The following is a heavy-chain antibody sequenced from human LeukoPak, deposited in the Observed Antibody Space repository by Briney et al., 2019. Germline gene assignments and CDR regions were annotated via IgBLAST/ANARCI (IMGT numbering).Heavy chain of an antibody. D-gene: IGHD2-21*02. J-gene: IGHJ5*01. Sequence: KPSETLSLTCTVSGGSISSGDYYWGWIRQPAGKGLEWIGYIYYSGSTYYNPSLNTPVTLLVDTSKNQFSLKLSFENCAEEAVYYYDSTAWYPNSWFDFWGQGTMVTVSS. V-gene: IGHV4-30-4*08. CDR3: DSTAWYPNSWFDF. CDR2: IYYSGST. CDR1: GGSISSGDYY.